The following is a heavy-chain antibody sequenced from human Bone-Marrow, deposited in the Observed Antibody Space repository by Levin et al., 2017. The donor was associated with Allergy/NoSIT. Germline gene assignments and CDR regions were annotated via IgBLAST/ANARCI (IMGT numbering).Heavy chain of an antibody. CDR3: ARRMATALDYFDY. D-gene: IGHD2-21*02. Sequence: GGSLRLSCKTSGYSFTSYDINWVRQATGQGLEWMAWMNPDSGNVGYYAQKFQGRVTMTWDTSISTAYFELSSLGSDDTAVYYCARRMATALDYFDYWGQGTLVTVSS. CDR2: MNPDSGNV. J-gene: IGHJ4*02. V-gene: IGHV1-8*01. CDR1: GYSFTSYD.